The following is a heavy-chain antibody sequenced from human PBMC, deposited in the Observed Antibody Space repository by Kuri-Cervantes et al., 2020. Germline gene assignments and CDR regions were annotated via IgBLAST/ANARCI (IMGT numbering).Heavy chain of an antibody. J-gene: IGHJ3*02. CDR2: ISYDGSNK. Sequence: GGSLRLSCAASGFTFSSYAMHWVRQAPGKGLEWVAVISYDGSNKYYADSVKGRFTISRDNSKNTLYLQMDSLRAEDTAVYYCASGIIAVAGLDAFDIWGQGTMVTVSS. CDR1: GFTFSSYA. V-gene: IGHV3-30-3*01. D-gene: IGHD6-19*01. CDR3: ASGIIAVAGLDAFDI.